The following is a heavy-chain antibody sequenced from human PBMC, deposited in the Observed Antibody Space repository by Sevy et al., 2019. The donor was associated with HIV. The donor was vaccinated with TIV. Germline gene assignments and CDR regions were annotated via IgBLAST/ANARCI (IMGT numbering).Heavy chain of an antibody. V-gene: IGHV3-23*01. CDR3: ARTVVSDY. J-gene: IGHJ4*02. Sequence: GGSLRLSCAASGFTFSDYYMSWIRQAPGRGLEWVSAVSGSGGSAYYADSVKGRFTISRDNSKNTLYLQMSSLRAEDTAVYYCARTVVSDYWGQGTQVTVSS. CDR2: VSGSGGSA. D-gene: IGHD2-8*02. CDR1: GFTFSDYY.